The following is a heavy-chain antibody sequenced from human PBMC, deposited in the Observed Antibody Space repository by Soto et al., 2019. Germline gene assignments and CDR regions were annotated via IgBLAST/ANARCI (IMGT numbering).Heavy chain of an antibody. J-gene: IGHJ4*02. D-gene: IGHD5-12*01. CDR1: GGTFSSYT. CDR2: IIPILGIA. V-gene: IGHV1-69*08. CDR3: AREWGEMIEWDGYKPFGY. Sequence: QVQLVQSGAEVKKPGSSVKVSCKASGGTFSSYTISWVRQAPGQGLEWMGRIIPILGIANYAQKFQGRVTITADKSTRTGXMELSSLRSEDTAVYYCAREWGEMIEWDGYKPFGYWGQGTLVTVSS.